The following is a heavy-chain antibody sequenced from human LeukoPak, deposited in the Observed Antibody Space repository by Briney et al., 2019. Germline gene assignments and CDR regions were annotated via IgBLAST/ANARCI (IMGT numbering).Heavy chain of an antibody. D-gene: IGHD5-18*01. CDR1: GFTFSSYS. J-gene: IGHJ4*02. CDR2: VSSSISTI. Sequence: PGGSLRLSCAASGFTFSSYSMNWVRQAPGKGLEWVSYVSSSISTIYYADSVKGRFTISRDNAKNSLYLQMNSLRAEDTAVYYCARGALWLAFDCSGQGTLVTVSS. V-gene: IGHV3-48*01. CDR3: ARGALWLAFDC.